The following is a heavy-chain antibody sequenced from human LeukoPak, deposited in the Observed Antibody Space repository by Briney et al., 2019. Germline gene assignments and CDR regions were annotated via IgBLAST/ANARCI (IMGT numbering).Heavy chain of an antibody. CDR2: INIGGTNT. CDR3: ATDGAGLDT. CDR1: GFTFNDYY. J-gene: IGHJ5*02. V-gene: IGHV3-11*01. Sequence: GGSLRLSCAASGFTFNDYYMSWIRQAPGKGLEWLSYINIGGTNTHYADSVKGRFTISRDNAKKPLYLEMNNLRAEDTAVYYCATDGAGLDTWGQGVLVTVSS.